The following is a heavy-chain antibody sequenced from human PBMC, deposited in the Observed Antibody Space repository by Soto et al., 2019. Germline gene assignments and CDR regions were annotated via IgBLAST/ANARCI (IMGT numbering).Heavy chain of an antibody. V-gene: IGHV3-23*01. CDR3: AKDLGYCSRVTDCPFDY. D-gene: IGHD2-15*01. CDR2: ISGSGGST. CDR1: GFTFSSYA. Sequence: PGGSLKLSCAASGFTFSSYAMSWVRQAPGKGLEWVSAISGSGGSTYYADSVKGRFTISRDNSKNTLYLQMNSLRAEDTAVYYCAKDLGYCSRVTDCPFDYWGQGTLVTVSS. J-gene: IGHJ4*02.